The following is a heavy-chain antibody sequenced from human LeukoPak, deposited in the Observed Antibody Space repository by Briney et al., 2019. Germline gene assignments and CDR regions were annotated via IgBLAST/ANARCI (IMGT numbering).Heavy chain of an antibody. CDR2: ISSSSSYI. D-gene: IGHD3/OR15-3a*01. CDR1: GFTFSSYS. Sequence: PGGSLRLSCAASGFTFSSYSMNWVRQAPGKGLEWVSSISSSSSYIYYADSVKGRFTISRDNAKNSLYLQMNSLRAEDTAVYYCARGGLISLANTPLGAFDICGDGKMVSVSS. V-gene: IGHV3-21*01. J-gene: IGHJ3*02. CDR3: ARGGLISLANTPLGAFDI.